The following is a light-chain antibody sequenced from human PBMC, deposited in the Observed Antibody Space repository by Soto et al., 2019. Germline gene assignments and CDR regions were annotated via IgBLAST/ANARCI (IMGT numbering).Light chain of an antibody. Sequence: EILLTQSPGTLSLSPGERATFSCRASQSVSSNYLAWYQQKPGQAPRLLIYGAFKRATGIPDRFSGSGSGTDFTLTISRLEPEDFAVYYCQQRSNWPPITFGQGTRLEIK. V-gene: IGKV3D-20*02. CDR3: QQRSNWPPIT. J-gene: IGKJ5*01. CDR2: GAF. CDR1: QSVSSNY.